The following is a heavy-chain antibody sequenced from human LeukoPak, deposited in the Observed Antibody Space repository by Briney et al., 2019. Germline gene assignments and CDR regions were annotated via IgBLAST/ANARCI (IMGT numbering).Heavy chain of an antibody. J-gene: IGHJ4*02. V-gene: IGHV3-53*01. CDR1: GFTVSSNY. Sequence: GGSLRLSCAASGFTVSSNYMSWVRQAPGKGLEWVSVIYSGGSTYYADSVKGRFTISRDNSKNTLYLQMNSLRAEDTAVYYCARVGSQATFDYWGRGTLVTVSS. CDR3: ARVGSQATFDY. D-gene: IGHD1-26*01. CDR2: IYSGGST.